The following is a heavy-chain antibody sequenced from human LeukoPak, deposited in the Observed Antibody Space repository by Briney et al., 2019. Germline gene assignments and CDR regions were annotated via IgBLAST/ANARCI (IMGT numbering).Heavy chain of an antibody. Sequence: GGSLRLSCAASGFTFSSHWMTWVRQAPGKGLMWVSRINTDGSNTHYADSVKGRFTISRDNAKNTLYLQMNGLRVEDTAVYYCVVWGEDRSGHRFDFWGQGTLVTVSS. CDR3: VVWGEDRSGHRFDF. D-gene: IGHD3-22*01. CDR1: GFTFSSHW. J-gene: IGHJ4*02. CDR2: INTDGSNT. V-gene: IGHV3-74*01.